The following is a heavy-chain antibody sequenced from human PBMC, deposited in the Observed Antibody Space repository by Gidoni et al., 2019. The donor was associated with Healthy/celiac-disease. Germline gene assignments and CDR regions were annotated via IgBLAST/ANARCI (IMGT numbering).Heavy chain of an antibody. CDR1: GGTISSYA. CDR3: AREGYRPRYYSDY. CDR2: IIPILGTA. J-gene: IGHJ4*02. V-gene: IGHV1-69*06. D-gene: IGHD3-10*01. Sequence: QVQLVQSGAEVTQPGFSVNVSCKSSGGTISSYALSWVRQAPGQGLEWVGGIIPILGTANYAQEFQGRVTITADKSTSTAYMELSSLRAEDTAVYYCAREGYRPRYYSDYWGQGTLVTVSS.